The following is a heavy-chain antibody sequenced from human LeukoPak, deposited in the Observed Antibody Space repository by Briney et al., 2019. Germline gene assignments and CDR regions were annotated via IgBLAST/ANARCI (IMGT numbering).Heavy chain of an antibody. Sequence: KPSETLSLTCTVSGGSIRSDYWSWIRQPPGKGLEWIGYIYHSGSTIYHSGSTNYNPSLKSRVTISVDMSKNQFSLKLSSVTAADTAMYYCARHTGGPGSYNWFAPWGQGTLVTVSS. D-gene: IGHD3-10*01. CDR1: GGSIRSDY. CDR2: IYHSGSTIYHSGST. V-gene: IGHV4-59*08. J-gene: IGHJ5*02. CDR3: ARHTGGPGSYNWFAP.